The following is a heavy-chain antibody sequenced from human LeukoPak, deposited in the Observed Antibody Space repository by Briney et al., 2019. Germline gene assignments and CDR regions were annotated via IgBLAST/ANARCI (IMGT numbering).Heavy chain of an antibody. CDR2: INEDGSTT. CDR3: VRDLGGGSGH. D-gene: IGHD1-26*01. CDR1: GFTFSSNW. Sequence: PGGSLRLSCAASGFTFSSNWMLWVRQAPGKGLVWVSRINEDGSTTNYADSVKGRSTIFRDNAKNTLYLQMNSLRAEDTAVYYCVRDLGGGSGHWGQGTLVTVSS. J-gene: IGHJ4*02. V-gene: IGHV3-74*01.